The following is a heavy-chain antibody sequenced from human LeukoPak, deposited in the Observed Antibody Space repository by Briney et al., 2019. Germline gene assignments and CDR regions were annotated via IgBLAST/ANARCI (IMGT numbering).Heavy chain of an antibody. CDR2: FHHPGTT. V-gene: IGHV4-38-2*02. Sequence: SETLSLTCAVSGYSISSGYYWGWIRQPPGKGLAWIGTFHHPGTTYYNPSLSSRVTISVDTSKNQFSLRLNSVTAADTAVYFCARDPGYTANWNYFDYWGQGALVTVSS. CDR1: GYSISSGYY. J-gene: IGHJ4*02. D-gene: IGHD1-20*01. CDR3: ARDPGYTANWNYFDY.